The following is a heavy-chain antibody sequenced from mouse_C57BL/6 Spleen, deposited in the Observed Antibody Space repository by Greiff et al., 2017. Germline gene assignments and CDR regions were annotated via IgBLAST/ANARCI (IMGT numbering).Heavy chain of an antibody. V-gene: IGHV5-4*01. Sequence: EVQVVESGGGLVKPGGSLKLSCAASGFTFSSYAMSWVRQTPEKRLEWVATISDGGSYTYYPDNVKGRFTISRDNAKNNLYLQMSHLKSEDTAMYSCARALYGSSYFDYWGQGTTLTVSS. CDR3: ARALYGSSYFDY. CDR1: GFTFSSYA. D-gene: IGHD1-1*01. J-gene: IGHJ2*01. CDR2: ISDGGSYT.